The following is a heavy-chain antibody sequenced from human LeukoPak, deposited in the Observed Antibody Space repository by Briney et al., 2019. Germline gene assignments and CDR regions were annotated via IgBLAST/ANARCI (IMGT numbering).Heavy chain of an antibody. CDR2: ISGSGGST. D-gene: IGHD2-2*01. J-gene: IGHJ3*02. V-gene: IGHV3-23*01. CDR1: GFTFSSYA. Sequence: HTGGSLRLSCAASGFTFSSYAMSWVRQAPGKGLEWVSAISGSGGSTYYADSVKGRFTISRDNSKNTLYLQMNSLRAEDTAVYYCAKDLPLQTGDIVVVPAKDQGDAFDIWGQGTMVTVSS. CDR3: AKDLPLQTGDIVVVPAKDQGDAFDI.